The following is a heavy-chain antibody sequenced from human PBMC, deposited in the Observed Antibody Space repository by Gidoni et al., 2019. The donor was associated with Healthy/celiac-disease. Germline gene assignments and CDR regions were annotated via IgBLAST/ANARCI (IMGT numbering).Heavy chain of an antibody. Sequence: EVQLVESGGGLVKPGGSLRLSCAASGFTFSSYSMNWVRQAPGKGLEWVSSISSSSSYIYYADSVKGRFTISRDNAKNSLYLQMNSLRAEDTAVYYCARDLYYYDSSGYLDYWGQGTLVTVSS. CDR1: GFTFSSYS. CDR3: ARDLYYYDSSGYLDY. J-gene: IGHJ4*02. CDR2: ISSSSSYI. D-gene: IGHD3-22*01. V-gene: IGHV3-21*01.